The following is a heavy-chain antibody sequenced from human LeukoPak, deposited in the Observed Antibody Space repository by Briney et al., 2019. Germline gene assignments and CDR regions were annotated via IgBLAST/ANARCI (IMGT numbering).Heavy chain of an antibody. J-gene: IGHJ6*02. D-gene: IGHD6-13*01. V-gene: IGHV4-59*08. CDR3: ARHDSSSWYDYYYYYGMDV. CDR2: VHYSGTT. Sequence: SETLSLTCTVSDGSITNYDWSWVRQPPGKGLEFIGHVHYSGTTNYNPSLRSRVTISIDTSKNQFSLKLSSVTAADTAVYYCARHDSSSWYDYYYYYGMDVWGQGTTVTVSS. CDR1: DGSITNYD.